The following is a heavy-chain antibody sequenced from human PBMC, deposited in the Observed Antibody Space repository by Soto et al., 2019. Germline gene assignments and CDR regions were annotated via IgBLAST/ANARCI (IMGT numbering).Heavy chain of an antibody. CDR3: ARDYSSSRYYGMDV. CDR2: SSSGRTI. Sequence: QVQLVESGGGLVKPGGSLRLSCEASGFTFSDYYMSWIRQAPGKGLEWVSYSSSGRTIYYADSVKGRFTISRDNAKDSLYLQMNSLRAADTAVYYCARDYSSSRYYGMDVWGQGTTVTVSS. D-gene: IGHD6-6*01. CDR1: GFTFSDYY. V-gene: IGHV3-11*01. J-gene: IGHJ6*02.